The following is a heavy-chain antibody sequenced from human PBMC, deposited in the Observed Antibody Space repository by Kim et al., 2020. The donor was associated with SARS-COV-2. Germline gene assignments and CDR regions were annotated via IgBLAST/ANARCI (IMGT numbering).Heavy chain of an antibody. Sequence: GGSLRLSCAASGFTFRSYWMHWVRQAPGKGLVWVSRINADGSLITYADSVNGRFTISRDNTKDTLSLQMNNLRVEDTAIYYCVRGIGDNWGQGTLVTVSS. CDR1: GFTFRSYW. V-gene: IGHV3-74*01. CDR2: INADGSLI. J-gene: IGHJ4*02. CDR3: VRGIGDN. D-gene: IGHD6-13*01.